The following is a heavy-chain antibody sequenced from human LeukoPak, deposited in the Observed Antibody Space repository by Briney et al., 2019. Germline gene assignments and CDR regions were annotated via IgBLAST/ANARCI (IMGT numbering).Heavy chain of an antibody. Sequence: GASAKVSCKASGGTFSSYAISWVRQAPGQGLEWVGGIIPIFGTANYAQKFQGRVTITTDESTSTAYMELSSLRSEDTAVYYCATQGSYYAFDYWGQGTLVTVSS. CDR2: IIPIFGTA. CDR3: ATQGSYYAFDY. CDR1: GGTFSSYA. J-gene: IGHJ4*02. V-gene: IGHV1-69*05. D-gene: IGHD1-26*01.